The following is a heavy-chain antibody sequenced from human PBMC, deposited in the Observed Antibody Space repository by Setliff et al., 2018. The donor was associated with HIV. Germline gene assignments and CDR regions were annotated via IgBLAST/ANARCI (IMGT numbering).Heavy chain of an antibody. CDR2: IYDSGST. Sequence: SETLSLTCSVSGGSITSTTYQWAWIRQPPGKGLEWIANIYDSGSTYYNPSLKSRVTISVDTSKNQFSLKLISVTAADTAVYYCARHKTHPFDSWGQGALVTVSS. J-gene: IGHJ4*02. CDR1: GGSITSTTYQ. CDR3: ARHKTHPFDS. V-gene: IGHV4-39*01.